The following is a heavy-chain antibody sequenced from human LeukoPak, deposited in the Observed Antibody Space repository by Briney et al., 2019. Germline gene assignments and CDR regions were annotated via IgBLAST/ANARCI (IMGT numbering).Heavy chain of an antibody. V-gene: IGHV4-4*07. Sequence: PSETLSLTCTVSGGSISSYYWSWIRQPAGKGLEWIGRIYTSGSTNYNPSLKSRVTMSVDTSKNQFSLKLSSVTAADTAVYYCARGEVVTAIPGSHDYWGQGTLVTVSS. CDR1: GGSISSYY. D-gene: IGHD2-21*02. CDR2: IYTSGST. CDR3: ARGEVVTAIPGSHDY. J-gene: IGHJ4*02.